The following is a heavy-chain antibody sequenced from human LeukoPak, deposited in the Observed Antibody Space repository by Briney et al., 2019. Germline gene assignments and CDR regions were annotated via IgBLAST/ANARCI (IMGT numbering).Heavy chain of an antibody. CDR3: ARGDGSCSSTSCYIRRAIDY. Sequence: GGSLRLSCAASGFTFSSYAMHWVRQAPGKGLEYVSAISSNGGSTYYANSVKGRFTISRDNSKNTLYLQKGSLRAEDMAVYYCARGDGSCSSTSCYIRRAIDYWGQGTLVTVSS. CDR1: GFTFSSYA. CDR2: ISSNGGST. D-gene: IGHD2-2*02. V-gene: IGHV3-64*01. J-gene: IGHJ4*02.